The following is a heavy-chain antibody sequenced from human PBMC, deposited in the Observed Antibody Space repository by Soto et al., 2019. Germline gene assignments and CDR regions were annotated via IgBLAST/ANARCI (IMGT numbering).Heavy chain of an antibody. D-gene: IGHD4-17*01. CDR1: GGTFSSYA. J-gene: IGHJ6*02. Sequence: SVKVSCKASGGTFSSYAISWVRQAPGQGLEWMGGIIPIFGTANYAQKFQGRVTITADESTSTAYMELSSLRSEDTAVYYCAREDMTTVTRYYYYYGMDVWGQGTTVTVSS. CDR3: AREDMTTVTRYYYYYGMDV. CDR2: IIPIFGTA. V-gene: IGHV1-69*13.